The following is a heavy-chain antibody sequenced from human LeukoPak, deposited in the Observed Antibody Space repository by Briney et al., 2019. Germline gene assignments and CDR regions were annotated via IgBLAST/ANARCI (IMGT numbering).Heavy chain of an antibody. CDR3: ARGMSNAFDI. J-gene: IGHJ3*02. CDR1: GFTFSNYW. V-gene: IGHV3-7*05. Sequence: GGSLRLSCAASGFTFSNYWMSWVRQAPGKGLEWVANIKQDESEKYYVDSVKGRFTISRGNAKNSLYLQMNSLRAEDTAVYYCARGMSNAFDIWGQGTMVTVSS. CDR2: IKQDESEK.